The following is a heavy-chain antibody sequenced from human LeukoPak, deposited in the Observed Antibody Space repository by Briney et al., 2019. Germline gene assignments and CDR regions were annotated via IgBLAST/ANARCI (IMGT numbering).Heavy chain of an antibody. Sequence: ASVKVSCKASGGTFSSYAISWVRQAPGQGLEWMGGIIPIFGTANYAQKFQGRVTMTRDTSTSTVYMELSSLRSEDTAVYYCARDGYSSTSLEYYFDYWGQGTLVTVSS. CDR2: IIPIFGTA. J-gene: IGHJ4*02. D-gene: IGHD2-2*01. CDR3: ARDGYSSTSLEYYFDY. CDR1: GGTFSSYA. V-gene: IGHV1-69*05.